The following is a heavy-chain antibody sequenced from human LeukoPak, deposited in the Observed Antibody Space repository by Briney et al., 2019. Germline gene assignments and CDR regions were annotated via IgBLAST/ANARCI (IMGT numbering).Heavy chain of an antibody. CDR3: ARHTNSYGFLGNWFDP. CDR2: IYYSGST. CDR1: GGSISSYY. D-gene: IGHD5-18*01. V-gene: IGHV4-59*08. J-gene: IGHJ5*02. Sequence: KPSETLSLTCTVSGGSISSYYWSWIRQPPGKGLEWIGYIYYSGSTNYNPSLKSRVTISVDTSKNQFSLKLSSVTAADTAVYYCARHTNSYGFLGNWFDPWGQGTLVTVSS.